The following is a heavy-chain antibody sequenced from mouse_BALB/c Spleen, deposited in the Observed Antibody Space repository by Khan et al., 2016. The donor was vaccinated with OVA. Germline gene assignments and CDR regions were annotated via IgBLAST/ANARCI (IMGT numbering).Heavy chain of an antibody. CDR3: ARSFITTDALYAMDY. CDR1: GYTFTDYT. V-gene: IGHV1S137*01. CDR2: ISTYYGDA. Sequence: QVQLQQSGAELVRPGVSVKISCKGSGYTFTDYTIHWVKQSHAKSLEWIGVISTYYGDAKYNQKFKDKATMTVDKSSNTAYMELARLTSDDSAIYYCARSFITTDALYAMDYWGQGTTVTVSS. J-gene: IGHJ4*01. D-gene: IGHD1-1*01.